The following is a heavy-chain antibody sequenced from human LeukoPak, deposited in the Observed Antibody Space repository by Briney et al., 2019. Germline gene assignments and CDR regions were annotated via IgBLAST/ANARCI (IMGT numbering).Heavy chain of an antibody. CDR2: ISGSDDNT. Sequence: GGSLRLSCAASGFTFNNYAMSWVRQAPGKGLEWVSTISGSDDNTYYADSVKGRFTISRDISKNTLYLQMNILRADDTALYYCANDFDHWGQGTLVTVSS. J-gene: IGHJ4*02. V-gene: IGHV3-23*01. CDR3: ANDFDH. CDR1: GFTFNNYA.